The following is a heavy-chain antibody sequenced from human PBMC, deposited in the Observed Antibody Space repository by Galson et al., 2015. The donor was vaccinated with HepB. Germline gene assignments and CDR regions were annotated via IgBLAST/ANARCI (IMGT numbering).Heavy chain of an antibody. D-gene: IGHD3-9*01. J-gene: IGHJ3*02. Sequence: SLRLSCAASGFTFSSYWMSWVRQAPGKELEWVANIKQDGSEKYYVDSVKGRFTISRDNAKNSLYLQMNSLRAEDTAVYYCARVLRYFDWLSHDRTDAFDIWGQGTMVTVSS. CDR1: GFTFSSYW. V-gene: IGHV3-7*03. CDR3: ARVLRYFDWLSHDRTDAFDI. CDR2: IKQDGSEK.